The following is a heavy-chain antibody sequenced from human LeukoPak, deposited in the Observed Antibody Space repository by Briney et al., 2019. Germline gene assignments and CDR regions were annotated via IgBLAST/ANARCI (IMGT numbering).Heavy chain of an antibody. J-gene: IGHJ5*02. CDR3: ARDGFTILARGVFDP. D-gene: IGHD3-3*01. CDR1: GGSISSGGYY. CDR2: IYHSGST. Sequence: SETLSLTCTVSGGSISSGGYYWSWIRQPPGKGLEWIGYIYHSGSTYYNPSLKSRVTISVDRSKNQFSLKLSSVTAADTAVYYCARDGFTILARGVFDPWGQGTLVTVSS. V-gene: IGHV4-30-2*01.